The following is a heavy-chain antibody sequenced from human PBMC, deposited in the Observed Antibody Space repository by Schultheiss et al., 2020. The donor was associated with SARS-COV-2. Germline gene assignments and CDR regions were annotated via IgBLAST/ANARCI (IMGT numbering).Heavy chain of an antibody. V-gene: IGHV4-61*08. CDR1: GGSISSGGYY. CDR3: ARAPIRNPFVDTAMEGGLGY. CDR2: IYYSGST. Sequence: SETLSLTCTVSGGSISSGGYYWSWIRQHPGKGLEWIGYIYYSGSTNYNPSLKSRVTISVDTSKNQFSLKLSSVTAADTAVYYCARAPIRNPFVDTAMEGGLGYWGQGTLVTVSS. D-gene: IGHD5-18*01. J-gene: IGHJ4*02.